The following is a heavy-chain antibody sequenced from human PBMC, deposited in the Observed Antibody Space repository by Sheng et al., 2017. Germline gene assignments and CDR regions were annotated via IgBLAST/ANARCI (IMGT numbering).Heavy chain of an antibody. CDR3: XSPTPPASAFDI. Sequence: QVQLQQWGAGLLKPSETLSLTCAVYGGSFSGYYWSWIRQPPGKGLEWIGEINHSGSTNYNPSLKSRVTISVDTSKNQFSLKLSSVTAADTAVYYCXSPTPPASAFDIWGQGTMVTVSS. J-gene: IGHJ3*02. CDR2: INHSGST. CDR1: GGSFSGYY. D-gene: IGHD2-15*01. V-gene: IGHV4-34*01.